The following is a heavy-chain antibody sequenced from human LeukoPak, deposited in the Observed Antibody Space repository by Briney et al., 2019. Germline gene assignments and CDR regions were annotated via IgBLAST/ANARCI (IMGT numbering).Heavy chain of an antibody. Sequence: GGSVKVSCKVSGYTLTELSMHWVRQAPGKGLEGMGGFDPEDGVTIYAQKFQGRVTMTADTSTDTAYMELSSLRSEDTAVYHCATDRFDPWGQGTMVTLSS. J-gene: IGHJ5*02. CDR1: GYTLTELS. CDR3: ATDRFDP. V-gene: IGHV1-24*01. CDR2: FDPEDGVT.